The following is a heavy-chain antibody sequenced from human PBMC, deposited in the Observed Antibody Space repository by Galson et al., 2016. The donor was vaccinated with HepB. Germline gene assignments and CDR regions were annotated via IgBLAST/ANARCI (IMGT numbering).Heavy chain of an antibody. CDR2: ISTSSSTI. V-gene: IGHV3-48*02. Sequence: SLRLSCAASGFTFSSYPMTWVRQAPGKGLEWVSYISTSSSTIYYADSVKGRFTIYRDNPKNSLYLQMSSLRDEGTAVYYCARVAVTATDYYDNWGQGTLVTVSS. D-gene: IGHD1-20*01. J-gene: IGHJ4*02. CDR1: GFTFSSYP. CDR3: ARVAVTATDYYDN.